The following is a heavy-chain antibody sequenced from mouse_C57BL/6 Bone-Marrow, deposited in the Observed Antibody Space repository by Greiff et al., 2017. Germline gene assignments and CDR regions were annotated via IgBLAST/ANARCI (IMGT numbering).Heavy chain of an antibody. Sequence: VNLVESGAELVRPGASVKLSCKASGYTFTDYYINWVKQRPGQGLEWIARIYPGSGNTYYNEKFKGKATLTAENSSSTAYMQLSSLTSEDSAVYFCARLYYSYWYFDVWGTGTTVTVSS. D-gene: IGHD2-12*01. CDR3: ARLYYSYWYFDV. CDR2: IYPGSGNT. V-gene: IGHV1-76*01. J-gene: IGHJ1*03. CDR1: GYTFTDYY.